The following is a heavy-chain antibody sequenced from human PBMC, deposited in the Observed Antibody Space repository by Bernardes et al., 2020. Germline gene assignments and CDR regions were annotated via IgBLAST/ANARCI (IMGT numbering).Heavy chain of an antibody. CDR2: IYTGGST. J-gene: IGHJ6*04. D-gene: IGHD3-3*01. V-gene: IGHV3-53*01. Sequence: GGSLRLSCAASGFRINDNYVNWVRQAPGKGLEWVSVIYTGGSTYYADSVRGRFTISRDNSKNTVFLQMNSLTADDTAIYFCARLLYDFWANSYYGMDVWGKGTTVIVSS. CDR1: GFRINDNY. CDR3: ARLLYDFWANSYYGMDV.